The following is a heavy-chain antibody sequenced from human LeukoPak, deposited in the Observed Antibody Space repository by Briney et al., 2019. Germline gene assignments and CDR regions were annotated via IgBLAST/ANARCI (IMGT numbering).Heavy chain of an antibody. CDR1: GFTFSSYG. CDR2: IRYDGSNK. J-gene: IGHJ4*02. V-gene: IGHV3-30*02. Sequence: GGSLRLSCAASGFTFSSYGMHWVRKAPGKGLEWVAFIRYDGSNKYYADSVKGRFTISRDNSKNTLYLQMNSLRAEDKAVYYCAKDSSSGSSGSFRDYWGQGTLVTVSS. CDR3: AKDSSSGSSGSFRDY. D-gene: IGHD3-22*01.